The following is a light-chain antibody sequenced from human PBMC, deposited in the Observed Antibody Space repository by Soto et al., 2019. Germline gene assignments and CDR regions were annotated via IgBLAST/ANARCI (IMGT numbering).Light chain of an antibody. CDR2: GAS. V-gene: IGKV3-15*01. CDR1: QNVNSD. Sequence: EIVMTQSPATLSVSPGERATLSCRASQNVNSDLAWFQQRTGQAPRLLIYGASTRATVIPARFSGSGSGAEFTLTISSLQSEDFAVYYCQQYITWPRTFGQGTKVEIK. J-gene: IGKJ1*01. CDR3: QQYITWPRT.